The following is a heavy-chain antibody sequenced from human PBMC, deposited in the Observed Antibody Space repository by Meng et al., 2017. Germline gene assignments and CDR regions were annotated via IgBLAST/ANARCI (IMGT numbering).Heavy chain of an antibody. V-gene: IGHV2-5*02. D-gene: IGHD3-22*01. Sequence: QIPLKEPVPTLVKPPQTLTLTCSLPGLSLSTRGVGVAWIRQPPGKALEWLALIYWDDDKRYSPSLKTRVTITKDTSKNQVVLTMTNMDPVDTGTYYCAHSPYDETSGVFYFDYWGQGTLVTGSS. CDR3: AHSPYDETSGVFYFDY. CDR2: IYWDDDK. CDR1: GLSLSTRGVG. J-gene: IGHJ4*02.